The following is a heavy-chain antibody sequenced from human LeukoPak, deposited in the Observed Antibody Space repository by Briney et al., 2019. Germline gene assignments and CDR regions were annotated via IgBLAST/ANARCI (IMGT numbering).Heavy chain of an antibody. D-gene: IGHD5-18*01. J-gene: IGHJ3*02. CDR2: ISYDGSNK. Sequence: QPGGSLRLSCAASGFTFSSYAMHWVRQAPGKGLERVAVISYDGSNKYYADSVKGRFTISRDNSKNTLYLQMNSLRAEDTAVYYCARDGEVDTAMVQGTAFDIWGQGTMVTVSS. CDR1: GFTFSSYA. V-gene: IGHV3-30-3*01. CDR3: ARDGEVDTAMVQGTAFDI.